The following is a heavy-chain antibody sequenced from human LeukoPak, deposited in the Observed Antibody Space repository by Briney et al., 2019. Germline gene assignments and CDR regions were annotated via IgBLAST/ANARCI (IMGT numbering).Heavy chain of an antibody. CDR3: ARDVQVERRGLDY. D-gene: IGHD1-1*01. Sequence: PSETLSLTCTVSGGSVSSGRYYWTWIRQPPGKGLEWIGYIYYSGSTNYNPSLKSRVTTSVDTSKNQFSLKLSPVTAADTAVYYCARDVQVERRGLDYWGQGTLVTVSS. V-gene: IGHV4-61*01. CDR1: GGSVSSGRYY. CDR2: IYYSGST. J-gene: IGHJ4*02.